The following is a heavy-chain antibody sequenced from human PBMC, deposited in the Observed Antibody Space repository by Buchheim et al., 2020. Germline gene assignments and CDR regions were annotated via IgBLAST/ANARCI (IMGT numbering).Heavy chain of an antibody. J-gene: IGHJ4*02. CDR1: GFTFSSSW. V-gene: IGHV3-7*01. CDR2: INQDGSEK. CDR3: AAGNGAN. Sequence: EVQLVESGGGLVQPGGSLRLSCAASGFTFSSSWMGWVRQAPGKGLEWVAYINQDGSEKYYVDSVKGRFSISRDNAKNSLYLQMNSLRAEDTAVYYCAAGNGANWGQGTL. D-gene: IGHD6-13*01.